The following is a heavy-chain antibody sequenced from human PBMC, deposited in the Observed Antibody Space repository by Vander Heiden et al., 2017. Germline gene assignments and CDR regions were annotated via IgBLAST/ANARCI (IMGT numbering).Heavy chain of an antibody. CDR2: ISSSSSTI. CDR1: GFTFISYS. J-gene: IGHJ5*02. V-gene: IGHV3-48*02. CDR3: ASLNIVVVTGLGWGSPFDP. D-gene: IGHD2-21*02. Sequence: CPASGFTFISYSMNWVRQAPGKGLEWVSYISSSSSTICYADSVKGRFTISRDNAKNSLYLQMNSLRDEDTAVYYCASLNIVVVTGLGWGSPFDPWGQGTLVTVSS.